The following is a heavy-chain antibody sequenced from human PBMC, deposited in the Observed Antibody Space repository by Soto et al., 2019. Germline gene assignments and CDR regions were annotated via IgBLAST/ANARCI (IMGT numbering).Heavy chain of an antibody. CDR3: ARDPWGQLYPPGPFDP. J-gene: IGHJ5*02. D-gene: IGHD3-16*01. V-gene: IGHV1-69*01. CDR2: IIPIFGTT. Sequence: QVQLVQSGAEVKKPGSSVKVSCKASGGTFGRYAIRWVRQAPGQGLEWMGGIIPIFGTTNYAQKFQGRVMLAAYVSTTTDYMELSSLRSEDTAVYYCARDPWGQLYPPGPFDPWGQGTLVTVSS. CDR1: GGTFGRYA.